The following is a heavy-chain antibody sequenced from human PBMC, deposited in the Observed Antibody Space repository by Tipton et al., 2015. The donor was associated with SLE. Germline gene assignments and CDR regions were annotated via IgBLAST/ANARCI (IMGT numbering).Heavy chain of an antibody. CDR3: ARGRVRRLGLNY. J-gene: IGHJ4*02. V-gene: IGHV4-39*07. Sequence: TLSLTCTVSGVSISSSTYYWGWIRQPPGKGLEWIGTIYYTGSTYYSPSLKSRVTISIDTSKNQFSLKLSSVTAADTAVYYCARGRVRRLGLNYWGQGTLVTVSS. CDR1: GVSISSSTYY. D-gene: IGHD4-23*01. CDR2: IYYTGST.